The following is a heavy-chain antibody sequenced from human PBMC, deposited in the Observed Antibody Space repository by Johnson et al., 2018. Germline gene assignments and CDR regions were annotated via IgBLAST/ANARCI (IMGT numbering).Heavy chain of an antibody. D-gene: IGHD3-3*01. CDR3: TRHWSGTGDAFDI. J-gene: IGHJ3*02. CDR1: GLIFSGST. CDR2: IRSKANSYAT. V-gene: IGHV3-73*01. Sequence: EVQLLESGGGLVQPGGSLKLSCAASGLIFSGSTMHWVRQASGKGLEWVGRIRSKANSYATAYAASVKGRFTISRDDSKKPAYLQMKSLKTEETAVYYCTRHWSGTGDAFDIWGQGTMVTVSS.